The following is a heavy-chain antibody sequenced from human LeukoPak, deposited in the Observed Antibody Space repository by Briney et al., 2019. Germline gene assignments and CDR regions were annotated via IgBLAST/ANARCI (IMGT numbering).Heavy chain of an antibody. CDR1: GYSISSGYY. J-gene: IGHJ4*02. CDR2: IHYSGST. Sequence: SETLSLTCTVSGYSISSGYYWGWIRQPPGKGLEWIGSIHYSGSTYYNPSLKSRVTISVDTSKNQFSLKLSSVTAADTAVYFCARLRRYDSRGYWPGYWGQGTLITVSS. V-gene: IGHV4-38-2*02. CDR3: ARLRRYDSRGYWPGY. D-gene: IGHD3-22*01.